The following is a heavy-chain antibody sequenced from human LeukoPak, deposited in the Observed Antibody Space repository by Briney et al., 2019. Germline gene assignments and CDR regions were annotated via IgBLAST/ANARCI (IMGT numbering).Heavy chain of an antibody. CDR1: AFTFSSFA. CDR3: AKDRGLAVASSKVGFDY. CDR2: ISGSGGST. V-gene: IGHV3-23*01. J-gene: IGHJ4*02. D-gene: IGHD6-19*01. Sequence: SGGSLRLSCAASAFTFSSFAMSWVRQAPGKGLQWVSGISGSGGSTDYADSVKGRFTISRDNSRNTLYLQMKTVRAEDTAVYYCAKDRGLAVASSKVGFDYWGQGTLVTVSS.